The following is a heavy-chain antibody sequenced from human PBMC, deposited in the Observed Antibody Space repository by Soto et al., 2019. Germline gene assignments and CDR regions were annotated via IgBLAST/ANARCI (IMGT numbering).Heavy chain of an antibody. CDR2: INPATGAA. CDR1: GYPVTAYY. V-gene: IGHV1-2*02. J-gene: IGHJ3*02. D-gene: IGHD3-3*01. CDR3: ARGGGVGVAGSAAFDM. Sequence: QLHLVQSGAVVKKPGASVTVSCSASGYPVTAYYMHWVRQAPGRGLEWMGGINPATGAAKYTQTFQGRVIRTRDRPTSTVFKERSGLTSEDTAVVYWARGGGVGVAGSAAFDMWGQGTLVTVSS.